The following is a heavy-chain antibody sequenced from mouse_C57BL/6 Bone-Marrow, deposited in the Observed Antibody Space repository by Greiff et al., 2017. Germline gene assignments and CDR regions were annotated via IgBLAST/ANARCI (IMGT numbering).Heavy chain of an antibody. CDR2: IDPENGDT. V-gene: IGHV14-4*01. J-gene: IGHJ3*01. CDR3: TTLIYYGNPWFAY. D-gene: IGHD2-1*01. Sequence: VQLQQSGAELVRPGASVKLSCTASGFNIKDDYMHWVKQRPEQGLEWIGWIDPENGDTEYASKFQGKATITADTTSNTAYLQRSSLTSEDTAVYNCTTLIYYGNPWFAYWGQGTLVTVSA. CDR1: GFNIKDDY.